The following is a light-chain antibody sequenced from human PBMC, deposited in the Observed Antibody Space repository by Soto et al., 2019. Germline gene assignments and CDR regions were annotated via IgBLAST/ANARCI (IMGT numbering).Light chain of an antibody. CDR3: NSYSSTNFYV. CDR2: QVT. V-gene: IGLV2-14*01. J-gene: IGLJ1*01. CDR1: FSDIAVFNY. Sequence: QSALAQPASVSGSPGQSITISCTGSFSDIAVFNYVSWYQQYPGRAPKLLIYQVTSRASGVSHRFSGSKSSNTASLTISGLQSEDEAEYYCNSYSSTNFYVFGTGTKLTVL.